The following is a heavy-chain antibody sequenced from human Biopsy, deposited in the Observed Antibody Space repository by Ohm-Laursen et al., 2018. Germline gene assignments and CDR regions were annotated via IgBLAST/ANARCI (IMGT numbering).Heavy chain of an antibody. CDR3: ATSRSGRALGDS. D-gene: IGHD6-19*01. CDR2: INPGGGGT. CDR1: ENPFSTHY. Sequence: GASVKVSCNVAENPFSTHYIHWVRQAPGQGLEWVGVINPGGGGTNYTQKFQGRVTVTRDTSTSAVYMELTDLLSEDTAVYYCATSRSGRALGDSWGQGTLVTVSS. V-gene: IGHV1-46*01. J-gene: IGHJ4*02.